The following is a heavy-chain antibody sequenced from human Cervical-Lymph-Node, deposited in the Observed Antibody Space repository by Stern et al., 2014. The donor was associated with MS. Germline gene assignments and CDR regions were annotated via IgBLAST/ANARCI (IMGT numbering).Heavy chain of an antibody. CDR2: INPNSGKT. D-gene: IGHD2-2*01. V-gene: IGHV1-8*01. CDR1: GYTFTTYE. Sequence: VQLVQSGAEVKKPGASVKLSCKASGYTFTTYEINWVRQATGQGLEWMGWINPNSGKTGYAQKFQGRVTMTRNISINTAYMELSSLRSEDTAIYFCVRDVVVGMIEAGSWFDPWGQGTLVTVSS. CDR3: VRDVVVGMIEAGSWFDP. J-gene: IGHJ5*02.